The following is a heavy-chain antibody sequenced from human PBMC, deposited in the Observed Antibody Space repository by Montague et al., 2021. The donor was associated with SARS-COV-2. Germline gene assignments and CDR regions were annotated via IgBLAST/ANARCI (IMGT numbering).Heavy chain of an antibody. D-gene: IGHD3-22*01. Sequence: SETLSLTCAVYSGSFSDYYWTWIRQPPRKGLEWIGEINHSGSINYNPSLKSRVSISVDTSKNQFSLKLTSVTAADTAVYYCARGAPTITMIVVVFTGAGWYFDLWGRGTLVTVSS. CDR2: INHSGSI. CDR1: SGSFSDYY. CDR3: ARGAPTITMIVVVFTGAGWYFDL. V-gene: IGHV4-34*01. J-gene: IGHJ2*01.